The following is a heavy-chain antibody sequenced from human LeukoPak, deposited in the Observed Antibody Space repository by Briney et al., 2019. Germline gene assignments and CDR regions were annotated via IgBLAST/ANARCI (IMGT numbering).Heavy chain of an antibody. CDR3: ARGLPGRTLDY. V-gene: IGHV4-34*01. CDR2: INHSGST. CDR1: GGPISSYY. J-gene: IGHJ4*02. Sequence: SETLSLTCTVSGGPISSYYWSWIHQPPGKGLEWIGEINHSGSTNYNPSLKSRVTISVDTSKNQFSLKLSSVTAADTAVYYCARGLPGRTLDYWGQGTLVTVSS. D-gene: IGHD1-14*01.